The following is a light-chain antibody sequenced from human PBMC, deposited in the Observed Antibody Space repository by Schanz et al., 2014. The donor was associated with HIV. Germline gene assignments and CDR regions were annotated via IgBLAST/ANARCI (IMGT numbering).Light chain of an antibody. J-gene: IGKJ2*01. V-gene: IGKV3-20*01. CDR1: QTFSKNY. CDR3: QQYAALPQT. Sequence: EIVLTQSPDTLSLSPGERATLSCRASQTFSKNYLAWYHQKPGQAPRLLIYGASSRATGIPDRFSGSGSGTDFTLTISRLEPEDFALYYCQQYAALPQTFGQGTKLEI. CDR2: GAS.